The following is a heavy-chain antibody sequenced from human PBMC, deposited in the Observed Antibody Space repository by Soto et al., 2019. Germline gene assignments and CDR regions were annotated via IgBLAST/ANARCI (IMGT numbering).Heavy chain of an antibody. CDR2: VFHRGNT. Sequence: SETLSLTCSVSGASVGSGRYYWSWIRQPPGKGLEWIADVFHRGNTNYNPSLKSRVTVEVGTSKKQFSLRLKSVTAADTGVYYCTRGEPRRYFDTWGQGTVFTVSS. CDR1: GASVGSGRYY. CDR3: TRGEPRRYFDT. D-gene: IGHD1-26*01. V-gene: IGHV4-61*01. J-gene: IGHJ4*02.